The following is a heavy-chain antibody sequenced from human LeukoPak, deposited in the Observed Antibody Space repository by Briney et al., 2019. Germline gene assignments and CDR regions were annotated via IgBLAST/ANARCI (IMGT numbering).Heavy chain of an antibody. CDR3: ARSLWRWFDP. J-gene: IGHJ5*02. V-gene: IGHV4-34*01. D-gene: IGHD2-21*01. CDR2: INHSGST. Sequence: SQTLSLTCAVYGGSFSGYYWCWIRQPPGKGLEWIGEINHSGSTNYNPSLKSRVTISVDTSKNQFSLKLSSVTAADTAVYYCARSLWRWFDPWGQGTLVTVSS. CDR1: GGSFSGYY.